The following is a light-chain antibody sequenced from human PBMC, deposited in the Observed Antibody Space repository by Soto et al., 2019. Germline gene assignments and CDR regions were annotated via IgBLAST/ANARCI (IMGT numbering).Light chain of an antibody. J-gene: IGLJ2*01. Sequence: QSALTQPASVSGSPGQSITISCTGTSSDVGGYNYVSWYQQHPGKAPKLMIFDVSNRPSGVSNRFSGSKSGNTASLTISGLQAEDEADYYCSSYTSSSKVVFGRGTKVTVL. V-gene: IGLV2-14*01. CDR3: SSYTSSSKVV. CDR1: SSDVGGYNY. CDR2: DVS.